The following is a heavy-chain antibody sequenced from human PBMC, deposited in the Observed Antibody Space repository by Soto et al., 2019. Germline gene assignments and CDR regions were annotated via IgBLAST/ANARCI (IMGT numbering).Heavy chain of an antibody. V-gene: IGHV4-31*03. CDR2: ITYSGGT. J-gene: IGHJ4*02. CDR1: GGSISSGGYN. CDR3: ARGSDSGYDYFNS. D-gene: IGHD5-12*01. Sequence: SETLSLTCTVSGGSISSGGYNWSWIRQHPGQGLEWIGFITYSGGTYYNPSLKSRVSMSVDTSKNQHSLKLTSVTAADTAVYYCARGSDSGYDYFNSWGQGTLATVSS.